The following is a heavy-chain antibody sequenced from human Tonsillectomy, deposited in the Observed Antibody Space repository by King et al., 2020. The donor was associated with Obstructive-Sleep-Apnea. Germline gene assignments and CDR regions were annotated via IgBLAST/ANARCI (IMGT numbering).Heavy chain of an antibody. CDR2: ISNDGSNK. CDR1: GFTFSSYA. Sequence: VQLVESGGGVVQPGRSLRLSCAASGFTFSSYAMHWVRQAPGKGLEWVAVISNDGSNKYSPDTVKGRFTISRDNSKNTLYLQMNSLRAEDTAVYYCARAEPVLKGISEYFQHWGQGTLVTVSS. D-gene: IGHD1-14*01. J-gene: IGHJ1*01. V-gene: IGHV3-30*04. CDR3: ARAEPVLKGISEYFQH.